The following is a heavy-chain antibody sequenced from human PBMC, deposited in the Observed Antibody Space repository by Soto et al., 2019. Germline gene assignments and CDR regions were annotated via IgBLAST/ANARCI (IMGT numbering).Heavy chain of an antibody. V-gene: IGHV4-30-4*01. CDR2: IHSSGSI. D-gene: IGHD3-22*01. CDR3: ARDLDGLHDDTSGPFPRPG. J-gene: IGHJ1*01. Sequence: LSLTCTVSGGSISSDDYYWSWIRQAPGRGLEWIGYIHSSGSIYYNPSLKSRATMPIDTAGNQFSLKVSSVTVADTAVYYCARDLDGLHDDTSGPFPRPGWGQGTLVTVSS. CDR1: GGSISSDDYY.